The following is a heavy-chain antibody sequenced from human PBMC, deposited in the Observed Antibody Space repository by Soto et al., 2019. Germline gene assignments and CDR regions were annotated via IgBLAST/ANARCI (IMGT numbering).Heavy chain of an antibody. CDR2: MYYSGST. J-gene: IGHJ5*02. D-gene: IGHD3-3*01. CDR3: AREVKPYYDFCSGYYQGWFDP. V-gene: IGHV4-39*02. CDR1: GGSISSSSYY. Sequence: QLQLQESGPGLVKPSETLSLTCTVSGGSISSSSYYWGWIRQPPGKGLEGIGSMYYSGSTYYNPSLKSRVTISLNTSKNQFTLKLSSVTASETAVYYCAREVKPYYDFCSGYYQGWFDPWGQGTLVTVSS.